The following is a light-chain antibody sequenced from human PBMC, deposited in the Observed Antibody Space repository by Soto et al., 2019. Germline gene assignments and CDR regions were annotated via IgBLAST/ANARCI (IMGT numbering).Light chain of an antibody. J-gene: IGLJ1*01. CDR2: DVS. CDR3: SSYISSSTPYV. V-gene: IGLV2-14*01. CDR1: SSDVGGYNY. Sequence: QSALTQPASVSGSPGQSITISCIGTSSDVGGYNYVSWYQQHPGKAPKLMIYDVSNRPSGVSNRFSGSKSGNTASLTISGLQAEDEADYYCSSYISSSTPYVLGTGTKVT.